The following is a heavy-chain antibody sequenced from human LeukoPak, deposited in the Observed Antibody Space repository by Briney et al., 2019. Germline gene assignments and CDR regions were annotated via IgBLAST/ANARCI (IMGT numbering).Heavy chain of an antibody. V-gene: IGHV3-30*18. J-gene: IGHJ4*02. Sequence: GRSLRLSCAASGFTFSSYGMHWVRQAPGKGLEWVAVISYDGSNKYYADSVKGRFTISRDNSKNTLYLQMNSLRAEDTAVYYCAKVSSMSIAAAGTTLDYWGQGTLVTVSS. D-gene: IGHD6-13*01. CDR1: GFTFSSYG. CDR2: ISYDGSNK. CDR3: AKVSSMSIAAAGTTLDY.